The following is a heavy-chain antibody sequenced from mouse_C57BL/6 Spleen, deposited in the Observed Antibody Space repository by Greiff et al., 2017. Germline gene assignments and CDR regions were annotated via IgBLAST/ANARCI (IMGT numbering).Heavy chain of an antibody. CDR2: IDPSDSYT. CDR1: GYTFTSYW. D-gene: IGHD2-13*01. Sequence: VQLQQSGAELVRPGTSVKLSCKASGYTFTSYWMHWVKQRPGQGLEWIGVIDPSDSYTNYNQKFKGKATLTVDTSSSTAYMQLSSLTSEYSAVYYCARNYDDYDYAMDYWGQGTSVTVSS. V-gene: IGHV1-59*01. J-gene: IGHJ4*01. CDR3: ARNYDDYDYAMDY.